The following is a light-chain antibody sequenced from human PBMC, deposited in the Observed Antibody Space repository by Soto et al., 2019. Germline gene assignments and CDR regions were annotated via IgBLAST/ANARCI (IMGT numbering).Light chain of an antibody. CDR2: EVS. J-gene: IGLJ2*01. CDR3: SSYAGSNNPHVV. CDR1: SSDVGGYNY. Sequence: QSALAHPPSASGSLGQSVTISCTGTSSDVGGYNYVSWYQQHPGKAPKLMIYEVSKRPSGVPDRFSGSKSGNTASLTVSGLQAEDEADYYCSSYAGSNNPHVVFGGGTKVTVL. V-gene: IGLV2-8*01.